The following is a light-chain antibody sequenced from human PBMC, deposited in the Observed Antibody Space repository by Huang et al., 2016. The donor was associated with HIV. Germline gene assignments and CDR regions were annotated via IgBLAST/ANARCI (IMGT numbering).Light chain of an antibody. Sequence: EIVLTQSPDTLSLSPGDRATLSCRASQSVRSNYLAWYKQNPGQAPRLLIYGASRRATGVPDRFSGSGSGTDFTLTISRLDPEDFAMYYCQQYDSSPVTFGGGTKVEMK. V-gene: IGKV3-20*01. CDR1: QSVRSNY. J-gene: IGKJ4*01. CDR2: GAS. CDR3: QQYDSSPVT.